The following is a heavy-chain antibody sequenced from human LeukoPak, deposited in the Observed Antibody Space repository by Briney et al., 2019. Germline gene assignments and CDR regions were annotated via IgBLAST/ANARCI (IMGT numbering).Heavy chain of an antibody. CDR1: GFTFSSYE. J-gene: IGHJ4*02. Sequence: GGSLRLSCAASGFTFSSYEMNWVRQAPGKGLEWVSYISSSGSTIYYAGSVKGRFTISRDNAKNSLYLQMNSLRAEDTAVYYCARGGYYIPGIAVDWGQGTLVTVSS. CDR2: ISSSGSTI. D-gene: IGHD6-19*01. CDR3: ARGGYYIPGIAVD. V-gene: IGHV3-48*03.